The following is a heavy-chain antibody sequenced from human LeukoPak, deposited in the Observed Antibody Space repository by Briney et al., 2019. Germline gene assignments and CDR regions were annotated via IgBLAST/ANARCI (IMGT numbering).Heavy chain of an antibody. J-gene: IGHJ4*02. CDR1: GGSISSYY. CDR2: IYYSGST. V-gene: IGHV4-59*08. CDR3: ARLYSYGSILRYHFDY. D-gene: IGHD5-18*01. Sequence: PSETLSLTCTVSGGSISSYYWSWIRQPPGKGLEWIGYIYYSGSTNYNPSLKSRVTISVDTSKNQFSLKLSSVTAADTAVYYCARLYSYGSILRYHFDYWGQGTLVTVSS.